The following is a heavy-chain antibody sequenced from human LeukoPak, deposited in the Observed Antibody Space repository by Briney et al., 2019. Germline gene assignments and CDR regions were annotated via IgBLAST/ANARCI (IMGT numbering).Heavy chain of an antibody. CDR3: ATARVRLGELSLPEVRDD. J-gene: IGHJ4*02. Sequence: ASVKVSCKVSVYTLTELAIHWVRQAPGKGLEWMGAFDPEDGGTIYAQKFQGRITLTEDTSTDTAYMELRSLSSEDTAVYYCATARVRLGELSLPEVRDDWGQGTLISVSS. V-gene: IGHV1-24*01. D-gene: IGHD3-16*02. CDR2: FDPEDGGT. CDR1: VYTLTELA.